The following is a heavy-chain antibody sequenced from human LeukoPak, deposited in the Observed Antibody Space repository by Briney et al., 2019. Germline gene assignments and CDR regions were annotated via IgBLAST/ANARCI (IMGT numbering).Heavy chain of an antibody. Sequence: GGSLRLSCAASGFTFSSYAMSWVRQAPGKGLEWVSAISGGGGSTYYADSVKGRFTISRDNSKDTLYLQMNSLRAEDTAVYYCAKGVVPAASTYYYYYYGMDVWGKGTTVTVSS. CDR3: AKGVVPAASTYYYYYYGMDV. CDR2: ISGGGGST. D-gene: IGHD2-2*01. CDR1: GFTFSSYA. J-gene: IGHJ6*04. V-gene: IGHV3-23*01.